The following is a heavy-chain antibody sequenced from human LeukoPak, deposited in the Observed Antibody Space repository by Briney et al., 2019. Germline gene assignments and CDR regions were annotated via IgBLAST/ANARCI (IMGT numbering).Heavy chain of an antibody. V-gene: IGHV3-33*01. CDR3: ARDSQLGCWVEY. CDR1: GFTFSNYG. Sequence: GGSLILSCAASGFTFSNYGMHRVRQAPGKGLEWVAVIWYDGSNKYYADSVKGRFTISRDNSKNTLYLQMNSLRAEDTAVYYCARDSQLGCWVEYWGQGTLVTASS. J-gene: IGHJ4*02. D-gene: IGHD2-8*01. CDR2: IWYDGSNK.